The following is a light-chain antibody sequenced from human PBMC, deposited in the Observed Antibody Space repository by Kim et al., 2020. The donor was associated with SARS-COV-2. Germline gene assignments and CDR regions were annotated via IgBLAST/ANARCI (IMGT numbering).Light chain of an antibody. CDR2: GAS. CDR3: QQYGTSPYT. CDR1: QSVGTKY. Sequence: LSPGERATLSCRASQSVGTKYLAWYQQKPGQAPRLLIYGASSRATDIPDRFSGSGSGTDFTLTISRLEPEDFAVYYCQQYGTSPYTFGQGTKLEI. J-gene: IGKJ2*01. V-gene: IGKV3-20*01.